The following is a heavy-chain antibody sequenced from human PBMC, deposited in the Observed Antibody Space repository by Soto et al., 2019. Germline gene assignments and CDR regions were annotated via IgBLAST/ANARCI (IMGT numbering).Heavy chain of an antibody. J-gene: IGHJ6*02. Sequence: QPGGSLRLSCAASGFTFSSYGMHWVRQAPGKGLEWVAVISYDGSNKYYADSVKGRFTISRDNSKNTLYLQMNSLRAEDTAVYYCAKDRVILNWNYVSGMDVWGQGTTVTVSS. CDR3: AKDRVILNWNYVSGMDV. CDR2: ISYDGSNK. V-gene: IGHV3-30*18. CDR1: GFTFSSYG. D-gene: IGHD1-7*01.